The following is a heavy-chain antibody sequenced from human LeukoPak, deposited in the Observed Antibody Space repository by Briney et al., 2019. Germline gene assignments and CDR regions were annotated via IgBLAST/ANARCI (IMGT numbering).Heavy chain of an antibody. CDR1: GYTFTGYY. CDR3: ARGVLDVTYYYYYYMDV. J-gene: IGHJ6*03. Sequence: ASVKVSCKASGYTFTGYYMHWVRQAPGQGLEWMGWISAYNGNTNYAQKLQGRVAMTTDTSTSTAYMELRSLRSDDTAVYYCARGVLDVTYYYYYYMDVWGKGTTVTV. CDR2: ISAYNGNT. D-gene: IGHD4/OR15-4a*01. V-gene: IGHV1-18*04.